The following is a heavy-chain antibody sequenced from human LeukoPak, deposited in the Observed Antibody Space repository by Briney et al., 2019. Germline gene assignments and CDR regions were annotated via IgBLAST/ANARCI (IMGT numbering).Heavy chain of an antibody. J-gene: IGHJ4*02. D-gene: IGHD5-12*01. Sequence: EASVKVSCKASDYTFMSYGISWVRQAPGQGLEWMGWISAYNGNTNYAQKLQDRVTMTTDTSTSTACMELRSLRSDDTAVYYCARENSGYYVAYFDYWGQGTLVTVSS. V-gene: IGHV1-18*04. CDR2: ISAYNGNT. CDR1: DYTFMSYG. CDR3: ARENSGYYVAYFDY.